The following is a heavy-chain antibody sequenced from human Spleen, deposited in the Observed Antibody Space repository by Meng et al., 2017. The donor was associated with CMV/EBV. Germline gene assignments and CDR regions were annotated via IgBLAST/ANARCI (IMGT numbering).Heavy chain of an antibody. Sequence: GGSLRLSCAASGFTFSGYTMNWVRQAPGKGLEWVSLIYADGRTYYADSVKGRFTARDTSKNTLYLQMNSLRAEDTAVYYCARVLGRASDIWGQGTMVTVSS. CDR2: IYADGRT. D-gene: IGHD1-26*01. V-gene: IGHV3-66*02. CDR1: GFTFSGYT. J-gene: IGHJ3*02. CDR3: ARVLGRASDI.